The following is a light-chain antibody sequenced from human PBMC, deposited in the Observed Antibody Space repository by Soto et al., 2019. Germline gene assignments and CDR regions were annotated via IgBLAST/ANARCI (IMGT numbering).Light chain of an antibody. V-gene: IGKV3D-7*01. CDR1: QSVCSSY. CDR2: GAS. Sequence: EILLTQSPGTLSLSPGARATLSCRASQSVCSSYLAWYQQKPGEPPRLLIYGASTRATGIPARLSGSGSGTDFTLTIRSLKPEDFAVYYCQQDYNLPTFGGGTKVDIK. J-gene: IGKJ4*01. CDR3: QQDYNLPT.